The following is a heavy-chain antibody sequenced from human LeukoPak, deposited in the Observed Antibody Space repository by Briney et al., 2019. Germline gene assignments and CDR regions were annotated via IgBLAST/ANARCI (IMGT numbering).Heavy chain of an antibody. CDR1: GFSFTSYG. D-gene: IGHD6-13*01. Sequence: GGSLRLSCAASGFSFTSYGMHWVRQSPGKGLKWVAVIWYDGGTKFYADSVRGRFTISRDNSKNTLYLQMNSLRDDDTAVYYCAKRLAAAGTYDSWGQGTLVTVSS. CDR2: IWYDGGTK. J-gene: IGHJ4*02. CDR3: AKRLAAAGTYDS. V-gene: IGHV3-33*06.